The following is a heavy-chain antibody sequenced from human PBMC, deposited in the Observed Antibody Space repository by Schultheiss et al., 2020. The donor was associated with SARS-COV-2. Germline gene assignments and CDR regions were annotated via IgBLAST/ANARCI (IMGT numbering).Heavy chain of an antibody. CDR1: GGSFSGYY. CDR2: IYTSGST. J-gene: IGHJ6*02. Sequence: SETLSLTCAVYGGSFSGYYWNWIRQPPGKGLEWIGRIYTSGSTNYNPSLKSRVTISVDTSKNQFSLKLSSVTAADTAVYYCARDPGGYYYYYGMDVWGQGTTVTVSS. V-gene: IGHV4-4*08. D-gene: IGHD3-10*01. CDR3: ARDPGGYYYYYGMDV.